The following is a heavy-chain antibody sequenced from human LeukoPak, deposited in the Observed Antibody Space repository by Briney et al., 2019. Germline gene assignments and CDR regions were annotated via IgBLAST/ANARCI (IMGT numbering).Heavy chain of an antibody. J-gene: IGHJ4*02. V-gene: IGHV1-69*04. D-gene: IGHD3-16*02. Sequence: ASVKVSCKASGGTFSSYAISWVRQAPGQGLEWMGRIIPILGIANYAQKFQGRVTITADKSTSTAYVELSSLRSEDTAVYYCAREKSAAYYDYVWGSYQDGYYFDYWGQGTLVTVSS. CDR1: GGTFSSYA. CDR2: IIPILGIA. CDR3: AREKSAAYYDYVWGSYQDGYYFDY.